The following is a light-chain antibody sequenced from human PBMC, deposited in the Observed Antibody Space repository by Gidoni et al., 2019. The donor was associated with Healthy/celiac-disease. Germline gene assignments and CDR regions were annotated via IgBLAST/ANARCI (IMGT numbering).Light chain of an antibody. CDR2: AAS. J-gene: IGKJ4*01. Sequence: AIRLTQSTSSLSASTGDRVTITCRASLGISSYLAWYQQKPVKAPKLLIYAASTLQSGVPSRFSGSGSGTDFTLTISCLQSEEFATYYCQQYYSYPRGFGGGTKVEIK. CDR3: QQYYSYPRG. V-gene: IGKV1-8*01. CDR1: LGISSY.